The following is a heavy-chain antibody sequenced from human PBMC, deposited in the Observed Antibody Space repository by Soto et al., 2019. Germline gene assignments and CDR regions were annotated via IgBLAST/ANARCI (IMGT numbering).Heavy chain of an antibody. CDR3: ARAIEVLTPDAFDI. CDR1: GGTFSSYA. V-gene: IGHV1-69*13. Sequence: ASVKVSCKASGGTFSSYAISWVRQAPGQGLEWMGGIIPIFGTANYAQKFQDRVTITADESTSTAYMELSSLRSEDTAVYYCARAIEVLTPDAFDIWGQGTMVTLSS. CDR2: IIPIFGTA. D-gene: IGHD3-16*01. J-gene: IGHJ3*02.